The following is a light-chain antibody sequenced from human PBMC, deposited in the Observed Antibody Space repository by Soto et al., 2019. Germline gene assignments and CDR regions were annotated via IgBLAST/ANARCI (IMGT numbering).Light chain of an antibody. CDR2: GAS. Sequence: EIVMTQSPATLSVSPGERATLSCRASLRVSSNLAWYHQKPGQAPRLLIYGASTRATGIPARFSGSGSGTEFTLTISSLLSEDFADYYCQQYNNWPPTWTFGQGTKVEIK. V-gene: IGKV3-15*01. CDR3: QQYNNWPPTWT. CDR1: LRVSSN. J-gene: IGKJ1*01.